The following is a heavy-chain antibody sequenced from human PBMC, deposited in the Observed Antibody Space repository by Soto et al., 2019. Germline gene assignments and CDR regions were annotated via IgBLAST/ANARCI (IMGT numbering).Heavy chain of an antibody. CDR3: ASWYYDTSGHDAFDI. CDR1: GYTFTDYY. Sequence: VASVKVSCKASGYTFTDYYIHWVRQAPGQGLEWMGWINPKSGGTSYAQQFQGRVTMARDTSITTAYMDLSSLRSDDTAVYYCASWYYDTSGHDAFDIWGQGTMVTVSS. J-gene: IGHJ3*02. CDR2: INPKSGGT. D-gene: IGHD3-22*01. V-gene: IGHV1-2*02.